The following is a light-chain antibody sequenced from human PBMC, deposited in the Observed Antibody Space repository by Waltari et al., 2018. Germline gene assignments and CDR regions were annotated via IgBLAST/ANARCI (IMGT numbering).Light chain of an antibody. V-gene: IGLV1-44*01. CDR3: AAWDDSLNGPV. CDR1: SSNIGSNT. J-gene: IGLJ3*02. CDR2: SNN. Sequence: QSVLTQPPSASGTPGQWVTISCSGSSSNIGSNTVNWYQQLPGTAPKLLIYSNNQRPSGGPDRFPGVKSGTSASLAISGLQTEDEADYYCAAWDDSLNGPVFGGGSKLTVL.